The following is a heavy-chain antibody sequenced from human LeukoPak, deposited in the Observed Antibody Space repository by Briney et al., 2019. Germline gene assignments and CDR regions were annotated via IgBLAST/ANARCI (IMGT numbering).Heavy chain of an antibody. Sequence: GGSLRLSCAASGFTLSNYWMSWVRQASGKGLEWVANIKQDGSEKYYVDSVKGRLTISRDNAKNSLYLQMNSLRAEDTAVYYCARSRYCTNGICSYLDYWGQGTLVTVSS. CDR3: ARSRYCTNGICSYLDY. V-gene: IGHV3-7*03. CDR1: GFTLSNYW. J-gene: IGHJ4*02. D-gene: IGHD2-8*01. CDR2: IKQDGSEK.